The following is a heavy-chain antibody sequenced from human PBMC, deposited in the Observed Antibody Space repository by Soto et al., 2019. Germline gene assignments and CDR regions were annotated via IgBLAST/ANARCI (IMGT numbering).Heavy chain of an antibody. D-gene: IGHD5-12*01. V-gene: IGHV3-23*01. CDR2: ISGSGGST. Sequence: EVQLLESGGGLVQPGGSLRLSCAASGFTFSSYAMSWVRQAPGKGLEWVSAISGSGGSTYYADSVKGRFTISRDNSKNTLYLQMNSLRAEDTAVYYCSVATKYYYYGMDVWGQGTTVTVSS. J-gene: IGHJ6*02. CDR1: GFTFSSYA. CDR3: SVATKYYYYGMDV.